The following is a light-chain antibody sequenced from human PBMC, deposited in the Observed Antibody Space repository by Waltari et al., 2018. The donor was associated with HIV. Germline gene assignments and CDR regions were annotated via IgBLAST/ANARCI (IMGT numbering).Light chain of an antibody. CDR3: QQYNNWPGIT. J-gene: IGKJ4*01. Sequence: EILMTQSPATLSVSPGARATLSCRASQSINNNLAWYQQKPGQAPRLLIYGASTGATGIPARFSGSGSGTEFTLTISSLQSEDFAVYYCQQYNNWPGITFGGGTKVGIK. CDR1: QSINNN. CDR2: GAS. V-gene: IGKV3-15*01.